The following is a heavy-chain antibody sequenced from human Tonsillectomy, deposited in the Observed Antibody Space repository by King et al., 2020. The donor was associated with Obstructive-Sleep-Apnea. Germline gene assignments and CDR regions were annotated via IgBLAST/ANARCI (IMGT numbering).Heavy chain of an antibody. CDR3: ARSGGEFEGAFDI. D-gene: IGHD3-10*01. Sequence: VQLVESGGGVVQPGNSLRLSCAASGFTFSSYGMHWVRQAPGKGLEWVAVISYDGSNKYFVDSVKGRFTISRDNSKNTLYLQMNSLRAEDTAVYYCARSGGEFEGAFDIWGQGTMVTVSS. CDR1: GFTFSSYG. V-gene: IGHV3-30*03. J-gene: IGHJ3*02. CDR2: ISYDGSNK.